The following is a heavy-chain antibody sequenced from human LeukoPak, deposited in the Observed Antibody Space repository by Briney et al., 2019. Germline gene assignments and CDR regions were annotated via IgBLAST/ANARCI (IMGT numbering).Heavy chain of an antibody. CDR1: GFTFSSYW. J-gene: IGHJ6*02. CDR3: ARDRSITMVRGPGPYIDYYYGMDV. Sequence: GGSLRLSCAASGFTFSSYWMSWVRQAPGKGLEWVANIKQDGSEKYYVDSVKGRFTISRDNAKNSLYLQMNSLRAEDTAVYYCARDRSITMVRGPGPYIDYYYGMDVWGQGTTVTVSS. V-gene: IGHV3-7*03. CDR2: IKQDGSEK. D-gene: IGHD3-10*01.